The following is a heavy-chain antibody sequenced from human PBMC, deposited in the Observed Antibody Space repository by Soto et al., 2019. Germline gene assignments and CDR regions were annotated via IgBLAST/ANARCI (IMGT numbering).Heavy chain of an antibody. V-gene: IGHV1-8*01. CDR2: MNPDSGTT. J-gene: IGHJ4*02. CDR1: GYTFTTYD. D-gene: IGHD7-27*01. Sequence: QVQLVQSGAEVRKPGASVKVSCKASGYTFTTYDINWLRQARGQGLQWMGWMNPDSGTTGYAQTFQGRVTLTRDTSMNTAYMERCRLTYEDTAVYYCTRNRRETGDFDFWGQGTLVTVSS. CDR3: TRNRRETGDFDF.